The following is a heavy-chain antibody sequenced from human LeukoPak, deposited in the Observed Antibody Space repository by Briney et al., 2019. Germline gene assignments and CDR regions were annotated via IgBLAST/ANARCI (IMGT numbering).Heavy chain of an antibody. J-gene: IGHJ6*02. V-gene: IGHV4-34*01. CDR3: ASPSLRYYYYGMDV. D-gene: IGHD2-2*01. CDR2: INHSGST. Sequence: SETLSLTCAVYGGSFSGYYWSWIRQPPGKGLEWIGEINHSGSTNYNPSLKSRVTISVDTSKNQFSLKLSSVTAADTAVYYCASPSLRYYYYGMDVWGQGTTVTVSS. CDR1: GGSFSGYY.